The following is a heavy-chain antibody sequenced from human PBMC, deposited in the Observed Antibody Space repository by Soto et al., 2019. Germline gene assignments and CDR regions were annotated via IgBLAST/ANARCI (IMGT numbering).Heavy chain of an antibody. Sequence: ASVKVSCKASGYTFTSYGISWVRQAPGQGLEWMGWISAYNGNTNYAQKLQGRVTMTTDTSTSTAYIELRSLRSDDTAVYYCARDDGTIFGVVTYYYYGMDVWGQGTTVTVSS. D-gene: IGHD3-3*01. J-gene: IGHJ6*02. CDR2: ISAYNGNT. V-gene: IGHV1-18*01. CDR3: ARDDGTIFGVVTYYYYGMDV. CDR1: GYTFTSYG.